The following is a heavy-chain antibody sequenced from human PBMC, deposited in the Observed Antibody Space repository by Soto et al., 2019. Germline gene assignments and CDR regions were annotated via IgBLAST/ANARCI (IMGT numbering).Heavy chain of an antibody. CDR1: GGSVSSGSYY. Sequence: PSETLSLTCTVSGGSVSSGSYYWSWIRQPPGKGLEWIGYIYYSGSTNYNPSLKSRVTISVDTSKNQFSLKLSSVTAADTAVYYCARDLTPNDSSGYYFGYWGQGTLVTVSS. J-gene: IGHJ4*02. D-gene: IGHD3-22*01. CDR2: IYYSGST. CDR3: ARDLTPNDSSGYYFGY. V-gene: IGHV4-61*01.